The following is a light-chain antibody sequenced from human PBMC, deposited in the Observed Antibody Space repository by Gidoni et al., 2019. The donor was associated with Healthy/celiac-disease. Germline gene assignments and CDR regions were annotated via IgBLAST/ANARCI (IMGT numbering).Light chain of an antibody. CDR3: QQSYSTPMFT. CDR1: HRSSSY. J-gene: IGKJ3*01. V-gene: IGKV1-39*01. CDR2: VAS. Sequence: SRSAAVGDSATNTGRASHRSSSYLNWYQQKPGKAPKLLIDVASSVQSGGPSRFSGSGSGTDFTLTISSLEPEDCATYYCQQSYSTPMFTFGHGTKVDIK.